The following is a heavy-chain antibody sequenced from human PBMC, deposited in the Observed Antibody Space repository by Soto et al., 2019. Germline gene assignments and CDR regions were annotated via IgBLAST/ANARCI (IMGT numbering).Heavy chain of an antibody. CDR1: GFSLATSGVG. CDR2: IYWDDDK. J-gene: IGHJ4*02. D-gene: IGHD1-1*01. CDR3: AHRVGLQGNWNGGYFDF. V-gene: IGHV2-5*02. Sequence: QVTLEESGPTRVKPTQTLTLTCTFSGFSLATSGVGVGWVRQPPGKALERLALIYWDDDKRYSPSLRSRLTVTKDTSRTPVVLTMPNLDPVDTATYYCAHRVGLQGNWNGGYFDFWGQGALVTVSS.